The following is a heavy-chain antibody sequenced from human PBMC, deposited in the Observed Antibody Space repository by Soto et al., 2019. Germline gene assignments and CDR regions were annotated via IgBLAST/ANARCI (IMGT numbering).Heavy chain of an antibody. CDR2: ISGSGGST. J-gene: IGHJ6*03. D-gene: IGHD5-12*01. CDR1: GFTFSSYA. V-gene: IGHV3-23*01. Sequence: GGSLRLSCAASGFTFSSYAMSWVRQAPGKGLEWVSAISGSGGSTYYADSVKGRFTISRDNSKNTLYLQMNSLRAEDTAVYYCANGGYGGYVETDYYYYMAVWGKGTTVTVSS. CDR3: ANGGYGGYVETDYYYYMAV.